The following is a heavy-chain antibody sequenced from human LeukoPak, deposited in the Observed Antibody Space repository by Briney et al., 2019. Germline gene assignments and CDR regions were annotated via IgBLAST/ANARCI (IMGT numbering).Heavy chain of an antibody. Sequence: PGGSLRLSCATSGFTFSRYAMNWVRQALGKGLEWVSAISDSGNSAYYADSVKGRFTVSRDKSNNTLFLQMTRLTADDTAVYYCAKDASPLPNVFDIWGQGTKVIVSS. CDR1: GFTFSRYA. CDR3: AKDASPLPNVFDI. D-gene: IGHD2-15*01. V-gene: IGHV3-23*01. CDR2: ISDSGNSA. J-gene: IGHJ3*02.